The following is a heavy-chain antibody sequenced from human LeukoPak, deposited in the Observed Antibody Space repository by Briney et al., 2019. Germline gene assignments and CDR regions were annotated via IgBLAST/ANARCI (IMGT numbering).Heavy chain of an antibody. J-gene: IGHJ4*02. CDR2: IYSGGST. CDR3: ARDRYSSGWSDY. D-gene: IGHD6-19*01. Sequence: GGSLRLSCAASGFTFSSYSMNWVRQAPGKGLEWVSVIYSGGSTYYADSVKGRFTISRDNSKNTLYLQMNSLRAEDTAVYYCARDRYSSGWSDYWGQGTLVTVSS. CDR1: GFTFSSYS. V-gene: IGHV3-53*01.